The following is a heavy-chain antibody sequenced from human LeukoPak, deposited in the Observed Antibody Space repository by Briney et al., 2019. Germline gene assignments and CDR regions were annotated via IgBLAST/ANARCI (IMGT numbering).Heavy chain of an antibody. D-gene: IGHD3-16*01. CDR2: IYSGGST. Sequence: GGALRLSCEASGFTFSNYWMSWVRQAPGKGLEWVSIIYSGGSTFYADSVKGRFTISRDNSKNTLYLQMNSLRAEDPAVYYCARGGGYLSAFDIWRQGTMVTDSS. CDR3: ARGGGYLSAFDI. CDR1: GFTFSNYW. J-gene: IGHJ3*02. V-gene: IGHV3-53*01.